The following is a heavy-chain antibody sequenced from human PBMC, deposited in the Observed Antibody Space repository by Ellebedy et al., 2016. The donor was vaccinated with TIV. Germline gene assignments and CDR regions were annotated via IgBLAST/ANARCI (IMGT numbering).Heavy chain of an antibody. CDR1: GGSFSGYY. Sequence: SETLSLTXAVYGGSFSGYYWSWIRQPPGKGLEWIGEINHSGSTNYNPSLKSRVTISVDTSKNQFSLKLSSVTAADTAVYYCAREANVDIVATIHRLAGWFDPWGQGTLVTVSS. D-gene: IGHD5-12*01. V-gene: IGHV4-34*01. CDR2: INHSGST. CDR3: AREANVDIVATIHRLAGWFDP. J-gene: IGHJ5*02.